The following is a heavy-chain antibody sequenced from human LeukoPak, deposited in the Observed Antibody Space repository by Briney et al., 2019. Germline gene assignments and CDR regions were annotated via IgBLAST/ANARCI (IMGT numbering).Heavy chain of an antibody. J-gene: IGHJ5*02. CDR2: IYYSGST. CDR1: GGSISSYY. CDR3: ARGDPYYDFWSGYYSDWFDP. V-gene: IGHV4-59*01. Sequence: PSETLSLTCTVSGGSISSYYWSWIRQPPGKGLEWIGYIYYSGSTNYNPSLKSRVTISVDTSKNQFSLKLSSVTAADTAVYYCARGDPYYDFWSGYYSDWFDPWGQGTLVTVSS. D-gene: IGHD3-3*01.